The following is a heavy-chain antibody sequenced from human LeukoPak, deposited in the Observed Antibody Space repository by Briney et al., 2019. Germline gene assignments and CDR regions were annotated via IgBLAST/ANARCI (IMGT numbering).Heavy chain of an antibody. CDR2: TSDRGDYT. CDR3: AKKAQYNGNYPLDY. Sequence: PGGSLRLSCAASGFTFTSYSMSWVRQAPGKGLEWVSGTSDRGDYTYYADSVKGRFTISRDNSKNTLYLQMNSLRAEDTALYFSAKKAQYNGNYPLDYWGQGTLVTVSS. CDR1: GFTFTSYS. V-gene: IGHV3-23*01. J-gene: IGHJ4*02. D-gene: IGHD1-26*01.